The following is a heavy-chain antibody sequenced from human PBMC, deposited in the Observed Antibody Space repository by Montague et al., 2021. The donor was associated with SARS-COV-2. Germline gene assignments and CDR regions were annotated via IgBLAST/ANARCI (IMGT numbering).Heavy chain of an antibody. Sequence: VKPTQTLTLTCTFSGFSLSTSGMCVSWIRQPPGKALEWLARIDWDDDKYYSTSLKTRLTISKDTSKNQVVLTMTNMDPVDTATYYCARVSSSWSQHYYYYMDVWGKGTTLPVS. CDR3: ARVSSSWSQHYYYYMDV. D-gene: IGHD6-13*01. J-gene: IGHJ6*03. V-gene: IGHV2-70*11. CDR1: GFSLSTSGMC. CDR2: IDWDDDK.